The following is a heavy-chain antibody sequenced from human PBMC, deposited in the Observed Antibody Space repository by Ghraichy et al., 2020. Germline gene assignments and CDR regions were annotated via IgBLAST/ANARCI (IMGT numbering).Heavy chain of an antibody. CDR1: GFTFSTYA. CDR2: ISYDGSNK. Sequence: GGSLRLSCAASGFTFSTYAMHWVRQAPGKGLEWLAIISYDGSNKYYADSVKGRFTISRDNSKDTLYLQMNSLRAEDTAVYYCERGNADWYFDLWGRGTPVTVSS. V-gene: IGHV3-30-3*01. CDR3: ERGNADWYFDL. J-gene: IGHJ2*01.